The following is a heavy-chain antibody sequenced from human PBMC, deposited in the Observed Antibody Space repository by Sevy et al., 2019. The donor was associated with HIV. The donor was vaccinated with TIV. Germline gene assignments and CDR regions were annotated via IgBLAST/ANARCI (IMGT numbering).Heavy chain of an antibody. CDR3: ARDGIRRVYWHGLDV. V-gene: IGHV4-61*02. CDR1: GDSINNGNHW. D-gene: IGHD2-8*02. Sequence: SETLSLTCTVSGDSINNGNHWWSWVRQPAGKGLEWIGRIYRSGRSIMYNPSLERRVTISVDTSKNQFSLKVTSVIAADTAIYYCARDGIRRVYWHGLDVWGQGTTVTVSS. J-gene: IGHJ6*02. CDR2: IYRSGRS.